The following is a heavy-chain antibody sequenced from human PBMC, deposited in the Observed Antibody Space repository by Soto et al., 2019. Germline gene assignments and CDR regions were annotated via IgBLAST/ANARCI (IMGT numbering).Heavy chain of an antibody. J-gene: IGHJ5*02. V-gene: IGHV1-3*01. Sequence: ASVKVSCKASGYTFTSYAMHWVRQAPGQRLEWMGWINAGNGNTKYSQKFQGRVTITRDTSASTAYMELSSLRSEDTAVYYCAMGAFCSSTSCYYHCFDLWCQGTLVTVFS. CDR3: AMGAFCSSTSCYYHCFDL. CDR1: GYTFTSYA. CDR2: INAGNGNT. D-gene: IGHD2-2*01.